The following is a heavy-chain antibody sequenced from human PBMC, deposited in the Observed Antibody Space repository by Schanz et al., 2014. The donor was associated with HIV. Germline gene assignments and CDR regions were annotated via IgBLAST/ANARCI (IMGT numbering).Heavy chain of an antibody. CDR2: ISYDGSNK. D-gene: IGHD2-15*01. J-gene: IGHJ4*02. CDR1: GFTFSNYA. CDR3: ARGGIWEWDQPDFDY. V-gene: IGHV3-30-3*01. Sequence: QVQLVESGGGVVQPGRSLRLSCAVSGFTFSNYAMNWVRQAPGKGLELVAVISYDGSNKYYADSVKGRFTISRDSSKNTLYLQMSSLRAEDTAMYYCARGGIWEWDQPDFDYWGQGTLVTVSS.